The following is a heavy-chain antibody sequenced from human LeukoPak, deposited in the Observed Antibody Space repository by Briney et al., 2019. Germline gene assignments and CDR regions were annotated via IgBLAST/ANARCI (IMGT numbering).Heavy chain of an antibody. CDR2: IYYSGST. J-gene: IGHJ4*02. D-gene: IGHD3-22*01. V-gene: IGHV4-61*01. CDR3: ATGIYYYDSSGLDY. CDR1: GGSVSSGSYY. Sequence: SETLSLTCTVSGGSVSSGSYYWSWIRQPPGKGLEWIGYIYYSGSTNYNPSLKSRVTISVDKSKNQFSLKLSSVTAADTAVYYCATGIYYYDSSGLDYWGQGTLVTVSS.